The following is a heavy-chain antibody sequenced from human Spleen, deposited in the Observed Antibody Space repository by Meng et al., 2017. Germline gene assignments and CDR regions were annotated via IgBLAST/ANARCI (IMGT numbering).Heavy chain of an antibody. CDR1: GFTFDDYA. CDR2: ISWNSGSI. V-gene: IGHV3-9*01. J-gene: IGHJ6*02. Sequence: SLKISCAASGFTFDDYAMHWVRQAPGKGLEWVSGISWNSGSIGYADSVKGRFTISRDNAKNSLYLQMNSLRAEDTAVYYCTTEADAYYDFWSGYYTGNYYYGMDVWGQGTTVTVSS. D-gene: IGHD3-3*01. CDR3: TTEADAYYDFWSGYYTGNYYYGMDV.